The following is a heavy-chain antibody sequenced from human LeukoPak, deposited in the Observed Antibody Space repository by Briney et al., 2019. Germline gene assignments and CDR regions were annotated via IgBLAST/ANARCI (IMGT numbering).Heavy chain of an antibody. Sequence: PGVSLRLSCAASRFTFSSFGMRWVRQAPGKGLEWVAFIRHDENNKYYADSVKGRFTTSRDNSKNTLYLQMSSLRTEDTAVYYCAKGDSSSFPAYYYYYMDVRGKGTTVTVSS. J-gene: IGHJ6*03. CDR2: IRHDENNK. V-gene: IGHV3-30*02. CDR1: RFTFSSFG. D-gene: IGHD3-22*01. CDR3: AKGDSSSFPAYYYYYMDV.